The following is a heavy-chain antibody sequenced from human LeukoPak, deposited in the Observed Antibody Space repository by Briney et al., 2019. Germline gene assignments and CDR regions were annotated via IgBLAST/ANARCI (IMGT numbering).Heavy chain of an antibody. J-gene: IGHJ6*02. CDR1: GFTFSSYW. Sequence: GGSLRLSCAASGFTFSSYWMSWVRQAPGRGLEGVANIKHDGREKFYVDSVKGRFTISRDYAKNSMYLQMNSLRAEDTAVYYCARDAPYGDYGHNYYYYGMDVWGQGTTVTVSS. CDR3: ARDAPYGDYGHNYYYYGMDV. D-gene: IGHD4-17*01. V-gene: IGHV3-7*03. CDR2: IKHDGREK.